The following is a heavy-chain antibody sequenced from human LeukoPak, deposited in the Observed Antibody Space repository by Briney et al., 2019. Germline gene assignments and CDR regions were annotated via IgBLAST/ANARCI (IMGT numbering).Heavy chain of an antibody. Sequence: RGSLRLSCAASGFTVSSNYISWVRQAPGKGLEWVSVIYSGGSTYYADSVKCRFTISRDNSKKTLYLQMNSLRAEDTAGYYCARGGDYSIPFDYWGQGTLVTVSS. J-gene: IGHJ4*02. CDR3: ARGGDYSIPFDY. V-gene: IGHV3-53*01. D-gene: IGHD4-11*01. CDR1: GFTVSSNY. CDR2: IYSGGST.